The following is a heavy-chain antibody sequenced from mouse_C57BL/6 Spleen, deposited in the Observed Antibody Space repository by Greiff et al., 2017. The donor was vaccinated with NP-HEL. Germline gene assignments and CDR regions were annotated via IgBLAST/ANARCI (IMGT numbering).Heavy chain of an antibody. CDR3: TGELRRLFDY. D-gene: IGHD1-1*01. Sequence: EVQLVESGGGLVQPGGSMKLSCVASGFTFSNYWMNWVRQSPEKGLEWVAQIRLKSDNYATHYAESVKGRFTISRDDSKSSVYLQMNNLRAEDTGIYYCTGELRRLFDYWGQGTTLTVSS. V-gene: IGHV6-3*01. CDR1: GFTFSNYW. CDR2: IRLKSDNYAT. J-gene: IGHJ2*01.